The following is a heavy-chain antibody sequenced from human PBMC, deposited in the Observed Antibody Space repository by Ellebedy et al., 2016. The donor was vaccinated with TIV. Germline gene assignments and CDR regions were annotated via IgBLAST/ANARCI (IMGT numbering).Heavy chain of an antibody. CDR2: ISSDTLTT. D-gene: IGHD5-24*01. CDR3: ARDMGRWLQFLGF. V-gene: IGHV3-48*04. Sequence: GESLKISCAASGFTFSSYNIIWVRQAPGKGLEWISYISSDTLTTEYADSVKGRFTISRDNAKNSVYLQMKSLRAEDTAVYFWARDMGRWLQFLGFWGQGTLVTVSS. J-gene: IGHJ4*02. CDR1: GFTFSSYN.